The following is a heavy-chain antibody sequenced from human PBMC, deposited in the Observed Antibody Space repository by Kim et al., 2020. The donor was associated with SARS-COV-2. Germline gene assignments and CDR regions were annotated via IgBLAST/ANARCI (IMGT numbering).Heavy chain of an antibody. V-gene: IGHV3-21*01. J-gene: IGHJ4*02. CDR3: ARDHGGYDFDY. D-gene: IGHD5-12*01. Sequence: GGSLRLSCAASGFIFSSYSMNWVRQAPGKGLEWVSSISSSSSYIYYADSVKGRFTISRDDAKNSLYLQMNSLRAEDTAVYYCARDHGGYDFDYWGQGTLVTVSS. CDR2: ISSSSSYI. CDR1: GFIFSSYS.